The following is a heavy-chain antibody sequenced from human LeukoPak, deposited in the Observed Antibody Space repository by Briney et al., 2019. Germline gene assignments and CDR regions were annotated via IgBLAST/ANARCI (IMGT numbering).Heavy chain of an antibody. Sequence: GGSLRLSCAASGFTFGTYSMNWVRQAPGKGLEWVSSISTRSTYMLYADSVKGRFTISRDDAENSLFLQMDDLRDEDTAVYYCTRFETVGVTSLENWGQGTLVTVSS. J-gene: IGHJ4*02. CDR1: GFTFGTYS. V-gene: IGHV3-21*06. CDR3: TRFETVGVTSLEN. CDR2: ISTRSTYM. D-gene: IGHD3-16*02.